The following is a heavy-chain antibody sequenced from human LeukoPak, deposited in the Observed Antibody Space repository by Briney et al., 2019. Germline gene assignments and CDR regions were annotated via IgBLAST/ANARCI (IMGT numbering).Heavy chain of an antibody. CDR1: GGSFSGYY. Sequence: NPSETLSLTCAVYGGSFSGYYWSWIRQPPGKGLEWIGEINHSGSTNYNPSLKSRVTISVDTSKNQFSLKLSSVTAADTAVYYCAMVRGVMNSAFDYWGQGTLVTVSS. V-gene: IGHV4-34*01. J-gene: IGHJ4*02. D-gene: IGHD3-10*01. CDR2: INHSGST. CDR3: AMVRGVMNSAFDY.